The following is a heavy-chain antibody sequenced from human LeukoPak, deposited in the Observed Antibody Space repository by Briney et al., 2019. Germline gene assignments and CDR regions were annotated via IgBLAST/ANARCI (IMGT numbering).Heavy chain of an antibody. V-gene: IGHV1-8*02. J-gene: IGHJ6*02. CDR1: GYTFTGYY. D-gene: IGHD2-8*01. CDR3: ARGPIVLMVYAIGDFYYYGMDV. CDR2: MNPNSGNT. Sequence: GASVKVSCKASGYTFTGYYMHWVRQAPGQGLEWMGWMNPNSGNTGYAQKFQGRVTMTRNTSISTAYMELSSLRSEDTAVYYCARGPIVLMVYAIGDFYYYGMDVWGQGTTVTVSS.